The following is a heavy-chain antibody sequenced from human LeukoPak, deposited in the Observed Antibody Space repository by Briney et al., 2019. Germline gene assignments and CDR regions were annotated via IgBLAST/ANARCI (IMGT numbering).Heavy chain of an antibody. CDR1: GSSISSGYF. D-gene: IGHD6-6*01. J-gene: IGHJ4*02. CDR3: ARPLSYSTSSLWGF. CDR2: IYHRGTT. Sequence: SETLSLTCAVSGSSISSGYFWGWIREPPGKGLEWIGSIYHRGTTHYNPSLKSRFTISVDTSKNQFTLRLSSVTAADTAVYYCARPLSYSTSSLWGFWGQGTVVAVSS. V-gene: IGHV4-38-2*01.